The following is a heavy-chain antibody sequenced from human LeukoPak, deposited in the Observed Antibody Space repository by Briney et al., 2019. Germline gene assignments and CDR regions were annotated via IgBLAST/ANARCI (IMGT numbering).Heavy chain of an antibody. CDR2: INHSGST. CDR1: GGSFSGYY. D-gene: IGHD3-10*01. J-gene: IGHJ4*02. Sequence: SETLSLTCAVYGGSFSGYYWSWIRQPPGKGLEWIGEINHSGSTNYNPSLKSRVTISVDTSKNQFSLKLSSVTAADTAVYYCARGPGAVDYWGQGTLVAVSS. V-gene: IGHV4-34*01. CDR3: ARGPGAVDY.